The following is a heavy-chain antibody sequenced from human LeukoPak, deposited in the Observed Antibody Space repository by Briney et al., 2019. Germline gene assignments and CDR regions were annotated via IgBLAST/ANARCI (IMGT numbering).Heavy chain of an antibody. V-gene: IGHV3-23*01. CDR1: GFTFSSYA. D-gene: IGHD3-22*01. J-gene: IGHJ4*02. Sequence: GGSLRLSCAASGFTFSSYAMSWVRQAPGKGLEWVSAISGSGGSTYYADSVKGRFTISRDNAKNSLYLQMNSLRAEDTAVYYCARDGDTSGYSDWGQGTLVTVSS. CDR3: ARDGDTSGYSD. CDR2: ISGSGGST.